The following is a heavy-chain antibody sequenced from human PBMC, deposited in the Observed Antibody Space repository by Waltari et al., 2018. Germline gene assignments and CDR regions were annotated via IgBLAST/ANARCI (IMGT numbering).Heavy chain of an antibody. CDR2: IKQDGSEK. D-gene: IGHD1-1*01. CDR3: ARDTTGGLGHFDY. Sequence: DVHLVEPGGGLVQPGGAMRPSCAASGFIVTSYWTRWVAQAPGKGLEWVANIKQDGSEKYYVDSVKGRFTISRDNAKNSLYLQMNSLRAEDTAVYFCARDTTGGLGHFDYWGQGTLVTVPS. CDR1: GFIVTSYW. J-gene: IGHJ4*02. V-gene: IGHV3-7*03.